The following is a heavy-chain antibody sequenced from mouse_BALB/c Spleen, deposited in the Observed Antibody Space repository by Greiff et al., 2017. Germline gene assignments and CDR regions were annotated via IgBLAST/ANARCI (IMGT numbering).Heavy chain of an antibody. CDR3: ARYNGYYAMDY. Sequence: EVQVVESGGGLVKPGGSLKLSCAASGFTFSSYTMSWVRQTPEKRLEWVATISSGGGNTYYPDSVKGRFTISRDNAKNNLYLQMSSLRSEDTALYYCARYNGYYAMDYWGQGTSVTVSS. V-gene: IGHV5-9*03. CDR1: GFTFSSYT. CDR2: ISSGGGNT. J-gene: IGHJ4*01.